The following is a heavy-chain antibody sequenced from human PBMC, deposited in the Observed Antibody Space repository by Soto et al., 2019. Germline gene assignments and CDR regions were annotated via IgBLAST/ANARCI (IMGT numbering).Heavy chain of an antibody. J-gene: IGHJ4*02. CDR3: ARGPTSWGSYYQFTY. CDR1: GYTFTSYD. CDR2: MNPNSGNT. V-gene: IGHV1-8*01. Sequence: ASVKVSCKASGYTFTSYDINWVRQATGQGFEYLGWMNPNSGNTGYVKKFQGRVTMTRDTSMSTAYMELSSLRSEDTAVYYCARGPTSWGSYYQFTYWGQGTLVTVSS. D-gene: IGHD1-26*01.